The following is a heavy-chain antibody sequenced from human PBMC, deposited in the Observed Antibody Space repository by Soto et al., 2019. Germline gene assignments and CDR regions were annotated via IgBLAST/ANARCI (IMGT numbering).Heavy chain of an antibody. CDR2: ISSNGGST. Sequence: GSLRLSCAASGFTFRSYAMHWVRQAPGKGLEYVSAISSNGGSTYYADSVKGRFTISRDNSKNTLYLQMSSLRAEDTAVYYCVKDRSPGGYFDWLPDYWGQGTLVTVSS. J-gene: IGHJ4*02. D-gene: IGHD3-9*01. CDR1: GFTFRSYA. V-gene: IGHV3-64D*06. CDR3: VKDRSPGGYFDWLPDY.